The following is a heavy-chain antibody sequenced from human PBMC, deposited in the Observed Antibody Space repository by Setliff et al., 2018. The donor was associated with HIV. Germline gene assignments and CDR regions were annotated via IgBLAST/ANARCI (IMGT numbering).Heavy chain of an antibody. CDR3: ARDVEHMMDV. J-gene: IGHJ6*02. V-gene: IGHV1-18*01. Sequence: ASVKVSCKPSGYTFTTYGLSWVRQAPGQGLEWMGWISTYSDERSYVQNLQGRVTMTTDTSTSTAYMELRSLRFDDTAVYYCARDVEHMMDVWGQGTTVTVSS. CDR1: GYTFTTYG. CDR2: ISTYSDER.